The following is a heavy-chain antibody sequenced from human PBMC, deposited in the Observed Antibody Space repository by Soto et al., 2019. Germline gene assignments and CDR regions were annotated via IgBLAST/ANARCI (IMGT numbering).Heavy chain of an antibody. CDR1: GGSISSYY. J-gene: IGHJ6*03. CDR3: ARDLRYMDV. V-gene: IGHV4-59*01. Sequence: SETLSLPCTVSGGSISSYYWRWIRQPPGKGLEWIGYIYYSGSTNYNPSLKSRVTISVDTSKNQFSLKLSSVTAADTAVYYCARDLRYMDVWGKGTTVTVSS. CDR2: IYYSGST.